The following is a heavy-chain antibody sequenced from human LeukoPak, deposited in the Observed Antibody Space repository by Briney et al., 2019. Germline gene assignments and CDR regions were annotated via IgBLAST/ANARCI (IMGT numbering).Heavy chain of an antibody. J-gene: IGHJ6*02. Sequence: PSETLSLTCTVSGGSISNYYWSWIRQPPGKGLEWIGYIYYSGSTNYNPSLKSRVTISVDTSKNQLSLKLTSVTAADTAVYYCARELGATVVNYGMDVWGQGTTVTVSS. CDR2: IYYSGST. CDR1: GGSISNYY. V-gene: IGHV4-59*01. CDR3: ARELGATVVNYGMDV. D-gene: IGHD4-23*01.